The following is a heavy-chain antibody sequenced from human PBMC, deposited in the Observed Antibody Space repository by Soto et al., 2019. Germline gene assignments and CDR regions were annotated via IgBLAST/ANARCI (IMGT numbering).Heavy chain of an antibody. Sequence: GGSLRLSCAASGFTFSSYAMHWVRQAPGKGLEWVAVISYDGSNKYYADSVKGRFTISRDNSKNTLYLQMNSLRAEDTAVYYCASGVGGMSYYFDYWGQGTLVTVSS. CDR3: ASGVGGMSYYFDY. V-gene: IGHV3-30-3*01. CDR2: ISYDGSNK. D-gene: IGHD1-26*01. CDR1: GFTFSSYA. J-gene: IGHJ4*02.